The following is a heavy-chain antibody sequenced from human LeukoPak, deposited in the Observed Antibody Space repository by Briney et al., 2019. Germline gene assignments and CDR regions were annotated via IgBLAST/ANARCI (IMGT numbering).Heavy chain of an antibody. V-gene: IGHV3-30-3*01. Sequence: GGSLRLSCAASGFTFSSYAMHWVRQAPGKGLEWVAVISYDGSNKYYADSVKGRFTISRDNAKNTLYLQMNSLRAEDTAVYYCATLRNSGWYNWFDPWGQGTLVTVSS. CDR1: GFTFSSYA. D-gene: IGHD6-19*01. CDR2: ISYDGSNK. J-gene: IGHJ5*02. CDR3: ATLRNSGWYNWFDP.